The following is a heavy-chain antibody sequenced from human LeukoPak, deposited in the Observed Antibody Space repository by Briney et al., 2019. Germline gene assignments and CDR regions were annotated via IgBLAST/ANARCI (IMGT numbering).Heavy chain of an antibody. CDR3: ARAGRVTTYDY. V-gene: IGHV4-59*07. J-gene: IGHJ4*02. D-gene: IGHD4-17*01. CDR2: IYYSGST. CDR1: GGSISSYY. Sequence: SDTLSLTCTVSGGSISSYYWSWIRQPPGKGLEWIGYIYYSGSTNYNPSLKSRVTISVDTSKNQFSLKLSSVTAADTAVYYCARAGRVTTYDYWGRGTLVSVSS.